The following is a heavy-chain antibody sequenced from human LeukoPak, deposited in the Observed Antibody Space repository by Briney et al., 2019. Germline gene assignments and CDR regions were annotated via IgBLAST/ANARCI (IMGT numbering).Heavy chain of an antibody. CDR2: ISAYNGNT. CDR3: ARELAYCGGDCYELGY. V-gene: IGHV1-18*01. D-gene: IGHD2-21*02. Sequence: ASVKVSCKSSGYTFTSYGISWVRQAPGQGLEWMGWISAYNGNTNYAQKLQGRVTVTTDTSTSTAYMELSSLRSEDTAVYYCARELAYCGGDCYELGYWGQGTLVTVSS. CDR1: GYTFTSYG. J-gene: IGHJ4*02.